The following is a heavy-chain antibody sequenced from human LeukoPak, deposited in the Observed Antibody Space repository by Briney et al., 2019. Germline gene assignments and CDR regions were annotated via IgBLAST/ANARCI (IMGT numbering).Heavy chain of an antibody. J-gene: IGHJ4*02. CDR3: ARDRLDVGPHHFDY. CDR2: INPNSGGT. Sequence: ASVKVSCKASGYTFTGYYMHWVRQAPGQGLEWMGWINPNSGGTNYAQKFQGRVTMTRDTSISTAYMELSRLRSDDTAVYYCARDRLDVGPHHFDYWGQGTLVTVSS. V-gene: IGHV1-2*02. CDR1: GYTFTGYY.